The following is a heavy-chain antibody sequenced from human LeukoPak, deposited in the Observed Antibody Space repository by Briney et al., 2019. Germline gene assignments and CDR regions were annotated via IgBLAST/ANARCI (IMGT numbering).Heavy chain of an antibody. V-gene: IGHV3-33*01. Sequence: PGRSLRLSCAASGFTFSSYGMHWVRQAPGKGLEWVAVIWYDGSNKYYADSVKGRFTISRDNSKNTLYLQMNSLRAEDTAVYYCAREGAGIAAAAQTPSFDYWGQGTLVTVSS. CDR3: AREGAGIAAAAQTPSFDY. D-gene: IGHD6-13*01. J-gene: IGHJ4*02. CDR1: GFTFSSYG. CDR2: IWYDGSNK.